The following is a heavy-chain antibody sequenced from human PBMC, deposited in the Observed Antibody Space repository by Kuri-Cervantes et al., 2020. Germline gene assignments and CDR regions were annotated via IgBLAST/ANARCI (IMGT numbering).Heavy chain of an antibody. V-gene: IGHV4-59*01. CDR1: GGSIINYY. Sequence: SETLSLTWAVSGGSIINYYWSWIRQLAGKGLEWIGYIYYSGSTNYNPSLKSRVTISVGTSKNQFSLKLSSVTAADTAVYYCARDRQWSLPYYGSGSSAGKFDPWRQGTLVTVSS. J-gene: IGHJ5*02. CDR3: ARDRQWSLPYYGSGSSAGKFDP. CDR2: IYYSGST. D-gene: IGHD3-10*01.